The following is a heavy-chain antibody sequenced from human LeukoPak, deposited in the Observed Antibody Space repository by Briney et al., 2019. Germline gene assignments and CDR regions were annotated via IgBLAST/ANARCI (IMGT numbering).Heavy chain of an antibody. J-gene: IGHJ4*02. CDR3: TREYSGSFDY. Sequence: GGSLRLSCAASGFTFSSYSMNWVRQAPGKGLEWVSSISSSSSYIYYADSVKGRFTISRDNAKNSLSLQMNTLRAEDTAVYYCTREYSGSFDYWGQGTLVTVSS. CDR2: ISSSSSYI. D-gene: IGHD6-6*01. CDR1: GFTFSSYS. V-gene: IGHV3-21*04.